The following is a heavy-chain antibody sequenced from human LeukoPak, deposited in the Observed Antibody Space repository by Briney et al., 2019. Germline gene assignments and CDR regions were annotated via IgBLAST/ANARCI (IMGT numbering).Heavy chain of an antibody. J-gene: IGHJ5*02. Sequence: PSETLSLTCTVSGYSISSGYYWGWIRQPPGKGLEWIGSIYHSGSTNYNPSLKSRVTMSVDTSKNQFSLKLSSVTAADTAVYYCARDSGVLQWLVRPEVKFDPWGQGTLVTVSS. CDR3: ARDSGVLQWLVRPEVKFDP. CDR1: GYSISSGYY. D-gene: IGHD6-19*01. CDR2: IYHSGST. V-gene: IGHV4-38-2*02.